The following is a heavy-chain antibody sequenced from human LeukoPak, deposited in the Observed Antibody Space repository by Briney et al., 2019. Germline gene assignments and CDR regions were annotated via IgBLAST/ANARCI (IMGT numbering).Heavy chain of an antibody. CDR3: ASYLTSIPSGMDV. D-gene: IGHD2/OR15-2a*01. CDR1: GFTFSSYW. Sequence: GGSLRLSCAASGFTFSSYWMHWLRQEPRKGLVWVSRISTDGSSRSYADSVKGRLTISRDNGKNTLYLQMNSLRAEDTAVYYCASYLTSIPSGMDVWGQGATVTVSS. J-gene: IGHJ6*02. V-gene: IGHV3-74*01. CDR2: ISTDGSSR.